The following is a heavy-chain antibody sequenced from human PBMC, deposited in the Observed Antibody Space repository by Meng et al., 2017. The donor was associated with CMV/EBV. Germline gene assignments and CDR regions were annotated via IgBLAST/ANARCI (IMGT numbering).Heavy chain of an antibody. CDR3: ARGGIAAAGPFDY. CDR2: INHSGST. CDR1: GGSFIGYY. J-gene: IGHJ4*02. V-gene: IGHV4-34*01. D-gene: IGHD6-13*01. Sequence: QVQLQQWGAGLLKPSQTLALTCAVSGGSFIGYYWSWIRQPPGKGLEWIGEINHSGSTNYNPSLKSRVTISVDTSKNQFSLKLSSVTAADTAVYYCARGGIAAAGPFDYWGQGTLVTVSS.